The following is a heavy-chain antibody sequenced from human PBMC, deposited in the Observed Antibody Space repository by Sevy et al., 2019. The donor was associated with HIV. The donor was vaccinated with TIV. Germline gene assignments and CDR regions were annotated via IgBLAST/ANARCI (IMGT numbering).Heavy chain of an antibody. Sequence: GGSLRLSCAASGFTVSDYYMSWIRQAPGKGLEWVSYISSSGSTLYYADSVKGRFTISRDNAKNSLHLQMNSLRAEDTAVYYCARSIVGAKVDYWGQGTLVTVSS. CDR1: GFTVSDYY. V-gene: IGHV3-11*01. D-gene: IGHD1-26*01. CDR2: ISSSGSTL. J-gene: IGHJ4*02. CDR3: ARSIVGAKVDY.